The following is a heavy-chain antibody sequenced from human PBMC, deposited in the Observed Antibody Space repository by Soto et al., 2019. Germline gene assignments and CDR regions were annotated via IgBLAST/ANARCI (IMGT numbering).Heavy chain of an antibody. CDR1: GYTFTSYG. D-gene: IGHD3-10*01. J-gene: IGHJ4*02. CDR3: ARDCRGYYYGSGDQGIAD. CDR2: ISAYNGNT. V-gene: IGHV1-18*01. Sequence: GASVKVSCKASGYTFTSYGISWVRQAPGQGLEWMGWISAYNGNTNYAQKLQGRVTMTTDTSTSTAYMELRSLRSDDTAVYYCARDCRGYYYGSGDQGIADWGQGTLVTVSS.